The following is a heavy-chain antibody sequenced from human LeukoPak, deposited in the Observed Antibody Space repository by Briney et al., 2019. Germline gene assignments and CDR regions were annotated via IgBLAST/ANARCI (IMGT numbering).Heavy chain of an antibody. CDR1: GFTFSCYA. J-gene: IGHJ5*02. D-gene: IGHD2-2*02. Sequence: GGSLRLSCAAPGFTFSCYAMSWVRQAPGKGLEWVSAISGSGGSTYYADSVKGRFTISRDNSKNTLYLQMNSLRAEDTAVYYCAKGCCSSTSCYNPQYNWFDPWGQGTLVTVSS. CDR2: ISGSGGST. V-gene: IGHV3-23*01. CDR3: AKGCCSSTSCYNPQYNWFDP.